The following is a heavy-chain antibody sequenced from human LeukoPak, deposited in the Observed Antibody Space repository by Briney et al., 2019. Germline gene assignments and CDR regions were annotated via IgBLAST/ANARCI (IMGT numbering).Heavy chain of an antibody. D-gene: IGHD2-8*01. CDR3: AKGEGYCTNGVCYSGPYYYYYYGMDV. V-gene: IGHV3-30*18. Sequence: GRSLRLSYAASGFTFSSYGMHWVRQAPGKGLEWVAVISYDGSNKYYADSAKGRFTISRDNSKNTLYLQMNSLRAEDTAVYYCAKGEGYCTNGVCYSGPYYYYYYGMDVWGQGTTVTVSS. CDR1: GFTFSSYG. CDR2: ISYDGSNK. J-gene: IGHJ6*02.